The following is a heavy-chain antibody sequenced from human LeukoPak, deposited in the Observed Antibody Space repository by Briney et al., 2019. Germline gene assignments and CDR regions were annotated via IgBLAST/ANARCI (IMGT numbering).Heavy chain of an antibody. CDR1: GFTFSSYG. CDR3: ARGRQGGVRGKLIVY. CDR2: IYSGGST. D-gene: IGHD3-10*01. V-gene: IGHV3-53*01. Sequence: GGSLRLSCAASGFTFSSYGMSWVRQAPGKGLEWVSVIYSGGSTYYADSVKGRFTISRDNSKNTLYLQMNSLRAEDTAVYYCARGRQGGVRGKLIVYWGQGTLVTVSS. J-gene: IGHJ4*02.